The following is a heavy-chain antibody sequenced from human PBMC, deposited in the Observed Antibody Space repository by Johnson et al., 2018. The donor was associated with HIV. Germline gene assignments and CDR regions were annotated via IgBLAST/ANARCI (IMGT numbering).Heavy chain of an antibody. Sequence: QVQLVESGGSVVRPGGSLRLSCAAFGFTFDDYGMSWVRQAPGKGLEWVAIISYDGSHKYYADSVKGRFPISRDNSKNTLYLQMNSLKTEDTAVYYCTTDLPGGRWLQNRAYAFDIWGQGTMVTVSS. CDR3: TTDLPGGRWLQNRAYAFDI. V-gene: IGHV3-30*03. D-gene: IGHD5-24*01. CDR1: GFTFDDYG. J-gene: IGHJ3*02. CDR2: ISYDGSHK.